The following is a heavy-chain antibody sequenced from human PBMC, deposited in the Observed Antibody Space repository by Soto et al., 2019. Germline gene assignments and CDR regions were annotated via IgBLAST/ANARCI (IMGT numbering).Heavy chain of an antibody. CDR1: GFDFNRHW. V-gene: IGHV3-74*01. CDR3: ARGDGRIGYYYGTDD. D-gene: IGHD3-22*01. J-gene: IGHJ6*02. Sequence: EEQLVESGGGSVRPGGSLRLSCAASGFDFNRHWMHWVRQAPGKGLVWVSRINRDGSDTTYADSVRGRFTISSANAHNMMYLPITTLTADDTAVYCRARGDGRIGYYYGTDDWGQGATVTV. CDR2: INRDGSDT.